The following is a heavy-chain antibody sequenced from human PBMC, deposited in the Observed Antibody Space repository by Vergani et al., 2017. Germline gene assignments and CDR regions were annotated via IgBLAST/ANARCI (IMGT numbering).Heavy chain of an antibody. CDR2: IIPILGTA. Sequence: QVQLVQSGAEVKKPGSSVKVSCKASGGTFSSYAISWVRQAPGQGLEWMGRIIPILGTANYAQKFQGRVTITADESTSTAYMELSSLRSEDTAVYYGASSSGSYDAFDIWGQGTMVTVSS. D-gene: IGHD1-26*01. J-gene: IGHJ3*02. V-gene: IGHV1-69*11. CDR1: GGTFSSYA. CDR3: ASSSGSYDAFDI.